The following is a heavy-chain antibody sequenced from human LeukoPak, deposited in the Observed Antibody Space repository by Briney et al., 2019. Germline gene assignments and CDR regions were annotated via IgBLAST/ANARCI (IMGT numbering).Heavy chain of an antibody. Sequence: PGGSLRLSCAASGFTFSSYGMHWVRQAPGKGLEWVAFIRYDGSNKYYADSVKGRFTISRDNSKNTLYLQMNSLGAEDTAVYYCAKDLAAGPGRYSSGWYFGYWGQGTLVTVSS. D-gene: IGHD6-19*01. J-gene: IGHJ4*02. CDR3: AKDLAAGPGRYSSGWYFGY. CDR2: IRYDGSNK. CDR1: GFTFSSYG. V-gene: IGHV3-30*02.